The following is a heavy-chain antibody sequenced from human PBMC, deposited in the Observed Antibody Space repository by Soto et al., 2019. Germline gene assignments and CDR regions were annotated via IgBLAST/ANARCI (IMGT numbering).Heavy chain of an antibody. CDR3: ATSTWYAFDI. V-gene: IGHV3-21*01. D-gene: IGHD6-13*01. J-gene: IGHJ3*02. CDR1: GFTFSNST. CDR2: ISGSSDFL. Sequence: EVQLVESGGGLVKPGGSLRLSCAASGFTFSNSTINWVRQAPGQGLEWVSSISGSSDFLYYADSVKGRFTISRDTATNSLYLQMNSLRAEDTAVYYCATSTWYAFDIWGQGTMVTVSS.